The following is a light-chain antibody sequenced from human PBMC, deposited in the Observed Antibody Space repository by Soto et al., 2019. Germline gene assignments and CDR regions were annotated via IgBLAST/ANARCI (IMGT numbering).Light chain of an antibody. Sequence: QSALTQPPSASGSPGQSVTISCTGSGSDIGSYLYVSWFQQHPGKAPKVVIFEVNNRPAGISDRFSGSKSGNTASLTISGLQPEDEANYFCSSFTTIGTVIFGGGTKVTVL. CDR1: GSDIGSYLY. J-gene: IGLJ2*01. CDR2: EVN. V-gene: IGLV2-14*01. CDR3: SSFTTIGTVI.